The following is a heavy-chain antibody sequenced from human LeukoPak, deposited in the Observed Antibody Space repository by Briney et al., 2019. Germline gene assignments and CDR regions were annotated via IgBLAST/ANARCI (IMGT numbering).Heavy chain of an antibody. CDR1: GYSFTSYW. V-gene: IGHV5-51*01. CDR3: ARYGYSSGWYFDY. D-gene: IGHD6-19*01. J-gene: IGHJ4*02. Sequence: GESLKISCKGSGYSFTSYWIGWVRQMPGKGLEWMGIIYPGDSDTRYSPSFQGQVTISADKSISTAYLQWSGLKASDTAMYYCARYGYSSGWYFDYWGQGTLVTVSS. CDR2: IYPGDSDT.